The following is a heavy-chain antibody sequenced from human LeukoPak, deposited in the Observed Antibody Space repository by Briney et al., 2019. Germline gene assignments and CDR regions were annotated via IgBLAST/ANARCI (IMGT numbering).Heavy chain of an antibody. J-gene: IGHJ2*01. Sequence: GGSLRLSCAASGFIFSTYGMHWVRQAPGKGLEWVAFIQFDGSTEFYADSVKGRFTISRDNSKNTLYLQMNSLRAEDTSVYYCARDLEGYWYFDLWGRGTLVTVSS. CDR1: GFIFSTYG. CDR3: ARDLEGYWYFDL. CDR2: IQFDGSTE. D-gene: IGHD1-1*01. V-gene: IGHV3-30*02.